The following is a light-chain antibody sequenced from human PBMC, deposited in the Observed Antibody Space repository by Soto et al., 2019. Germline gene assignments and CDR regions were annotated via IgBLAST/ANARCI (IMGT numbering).Light chain of an antibody. Sequence: AVQLTQSPSSLSASVGDRVTITCWASQGIRTDLGWYQQSPGKAPKVLIVGASTLQSGVPSRFSGSGSGTDFTLTISSLQSEDFAVYYCQHYANRPLTFGGGTKVDIK. CDR2: GAS. CDR1: QGIRTD. J-gene: IGKJ4*01. V-gene: IGKV1-6*01. CDR3: QHYANRPLT.